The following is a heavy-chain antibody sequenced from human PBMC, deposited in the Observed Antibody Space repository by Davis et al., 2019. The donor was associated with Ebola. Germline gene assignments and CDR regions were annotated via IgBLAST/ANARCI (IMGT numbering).Heavy chain of an antibody. CDR3: ARTKWDYDYGMDV. J-gene: IGHJ6*02. D-gene: IGHD2-8*01. Sequence: MPSETLSLTCTVSGGSISSSNWWSWVRQPPGKGLEWIGEIYHSGSTNYNPSLKSRVTISVDTSKNQFSLKLSSVTAADTAVYYCARTKWDYDYGMDVWGQGTTVTVSS. CDR2: IYHSGST. CDR1: GGSISSSNW. V-gene: IGHV4-4*02.